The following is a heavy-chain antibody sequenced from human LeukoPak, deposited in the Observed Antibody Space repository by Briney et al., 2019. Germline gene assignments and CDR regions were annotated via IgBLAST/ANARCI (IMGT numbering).Heavy chain of an antibody. V-gene: IGHV3-7*01. CDR1: GFTFSSYW. CDR3: ARDGGHCTNGVCYPYYFDY. D-gene: IGHD2-8*01. J-gene: IGHJ4*02. Sequence: GGSLRLSCAASGFTFSSYWMSWVRQAPGKGLEWVANIKQDGSEEYYVDSVKGRFTISRDNAKNSLYLQMNSLRAEDTAVYYCARDGGHCTNGVCYPYYFDYWGQGTLVTVSS. CDR2: IKQDGSEE.